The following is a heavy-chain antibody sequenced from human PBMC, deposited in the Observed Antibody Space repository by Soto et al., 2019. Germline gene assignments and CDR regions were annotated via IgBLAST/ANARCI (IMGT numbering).Heavy chain of an antibody. Sequence: SETLSLTCTVSGGSISSGGYYWSWIRQHPGKGLEWIGYIYYSGSTYYNPSLKSRVTISVDTSKNQFSLKLSSVTAADTAVYYCAFTYPPPGIPYYDSSGYENWFDPWGQGTLVTVSS. CDR2: IYYSGST. CDR3: AFTYPPPGIPYYDSSGYENWFDP. J-gene: IGHJ5*01. D-gene: IGHD3-22*01. CDR1: GGSISSGGYY. V-gene: IGHV4-31*03.